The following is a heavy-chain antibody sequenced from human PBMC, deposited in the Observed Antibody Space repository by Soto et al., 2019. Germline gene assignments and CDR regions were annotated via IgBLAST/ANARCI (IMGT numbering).Heavy chain of an antibody. V-gene: IGHV3-30-3*01. Sequence: GGSLRLSCVASGFTFSSFSLHWVRQAPGKGLEWLALISYDGSSKYNADSVKGRFTISRDNAKNSLYLQMNSLTVDDTAVYYCARGFETYYYDSSGYYGFDYWGQGTLVTVSS. CDR3: ARGFETYYYDSSGYYGFDY. J-gene: IGHJ4*02. CDR2: ISYDGSSK. CDR1: GFTFSSFS. D-gene: IGHD3-22*01.